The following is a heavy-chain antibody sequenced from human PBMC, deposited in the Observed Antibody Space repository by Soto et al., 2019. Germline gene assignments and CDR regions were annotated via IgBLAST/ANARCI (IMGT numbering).Heavy chain of an antibody. J-gene: IGHJ6*02. CDR3: ARGLEYYDFWSGNSYYYYYGMDV. CDR1: GGSFSGYY. Sequence: QVQLQQWGAGLLKPSETLSLTCAVYGGSFSGYYWSWIRQPPGKGLEWIGEINHSGSTNYNPSLKSRVTISVDTSKNQFSQKLSSVTAADTAVYYCARGLEYYDFWSGNSYYYYYGMDVWGQGTTVTVSS. D-gene: IGHD3-3*01. CDR2: INHSGST. V-gene: IGHV4-34*01.